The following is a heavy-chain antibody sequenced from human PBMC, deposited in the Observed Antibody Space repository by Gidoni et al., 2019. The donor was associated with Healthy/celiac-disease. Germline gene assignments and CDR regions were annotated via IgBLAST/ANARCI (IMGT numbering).Heavy chain of an antibody. Sequence: QVQLVESGGGLVKPGGSLTLSCAASAFPFSDYYMRWIRTAPGKGLEWVSYISSSSSYTNYADSVKGRFTISRDNAKNSLYLQMNSLRAEDTAVYYCARDFKSCSGGSCYSGYFDLWGRGTLVTVSS. D-gene: IGHD2-15*01. CDR2: ISSSSSYT. V-gene: IGHV3-11*05. CDR3: ARDFKSCSGGSCYSGYFDL. J-gene: IGHJ2*01. CDR1: AFPFSDYY.